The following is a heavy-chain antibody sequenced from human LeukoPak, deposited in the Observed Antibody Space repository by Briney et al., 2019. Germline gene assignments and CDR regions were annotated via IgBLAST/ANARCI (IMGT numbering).Heavy chain of an antibody. Sequence: SETLSLTCTVSGGSISSGDYYWSWIRQPPGKGLEWIGYIYYSGSTYYNPSLKSRVTISVDTSKSQFSLKLSSVTAADTAVYYCARGYCSSTSCYGTYYFDYWGQGTLVTVSS. J-gene: IGHJ4*02. D-gene: IGHD2-2*01. CDR3: ARGYCSSTSCYGTYYFDY. V-gene: IGHV4-30-4*01. CDR2: IYYSGST. CDR1: GGSISSGDYY.